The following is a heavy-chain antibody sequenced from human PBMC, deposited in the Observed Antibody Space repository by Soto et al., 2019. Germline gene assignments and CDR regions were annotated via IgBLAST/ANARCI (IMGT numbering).Heavy chain of an antibody. D-gene: IGHD2-2*01. CDR2: IYSGGST. CDR1: GFTVSSNY. CDR3: ARGEGYCSSTSCYGTAFDI. V-gene: IGHV3-66*01. Sequence: EVQLVESGGGLVQPGGSLRLSCAASGFTVSSNYMSWVHQAPGKGLEWVSVIYSGGSTYYADSVKGRFTISRDNSKNTLYLQMNSLRAEDTAVYYCARGEGYCSSTSCYGTAFDIWGQGTMVTVSS. J-gene: IGHJ3*02.